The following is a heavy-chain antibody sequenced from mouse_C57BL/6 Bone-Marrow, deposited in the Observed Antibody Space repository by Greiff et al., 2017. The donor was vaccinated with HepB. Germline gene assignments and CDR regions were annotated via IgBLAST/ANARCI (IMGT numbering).Heavy chain of an antibody. J-gene: IGHJ2*01. CDR2: ISNGGGST. V-gene: IGHV5-12*01. CDR1: GFTFSDYY. Sequence: DVKLVESGGGLVQPGGSLKLSCAASGFTFSDYYMYWVRQTPEKRLEWVAYISNGGGSTYYPDTVKGRFTISRDNAKNTLYLQMSRLKSDDTAMYYCARLGFDYWGQGTTLTVSS. CDR3: ARLGFDY.